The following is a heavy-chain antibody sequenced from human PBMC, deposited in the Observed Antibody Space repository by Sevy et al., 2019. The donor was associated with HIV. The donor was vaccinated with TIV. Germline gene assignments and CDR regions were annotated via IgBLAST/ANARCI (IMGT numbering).Heavy chain of an antibody. D-gene: IGHD2-15*01. CDR2: ISSSGSTI. V-gene: IGHV3-11*01. CDR3: ARDLSPRVVVSLDYYYGIDV. CDR1: GFTFSDYY. J-gene: IGHJ6*02. Sequence: GGSLRLSCAASGFTFSDYYMSWIRQAPGKGLEWVSYISSSGSTIYYADSVKGRFTISRDNAKNSLYLQMNSLRAEDTAVYYCARDLSPRVVVSLDYYYGIDVWGQGTTVTVSS.